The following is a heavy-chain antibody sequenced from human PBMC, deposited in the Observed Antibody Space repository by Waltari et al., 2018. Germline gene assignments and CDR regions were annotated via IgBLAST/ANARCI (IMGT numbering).Heavy chain of an antibody. D-gene: IGHD3-16*01. CDR3: AKDEGNRRAPTFGMDV. J-gene: IGHJ6*02. V-gene: IGHV3-23*01. CDR2: RSGSGLI. CDR1: GFTLTSYT. Sequence: EMQLLESGGGLAQPGGSVRLSCAASGFTLTSYTLNWVRQAPGRGLEWFSRRSGSGLIDYSDSGKGRFTISRDNSKNTVFLQMDSLRAEDTAVYYCAKDEGNRRAPTFGMDVWGRGTTVIVS.